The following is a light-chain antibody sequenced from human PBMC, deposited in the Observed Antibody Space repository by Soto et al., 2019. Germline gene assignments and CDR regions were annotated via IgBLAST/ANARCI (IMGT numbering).Light chain of an antibody. CDR2: NNN. V-gene: IGLV1-44*01. Sequence: QYVLTQPPSASGTPGQRVTISCSGSSSNIGSNTVNWYQQLPGTAPKLLIYNNNQRPSGVPDRFSGSKSGTSASLAISGLQSEDEADYYCAAWDDSLNGLVFGTGTKLTVL. CDR1: SSNIGSNT. CDR3: AAWDDSLNGLV. J-gene: IGLJ1*01.